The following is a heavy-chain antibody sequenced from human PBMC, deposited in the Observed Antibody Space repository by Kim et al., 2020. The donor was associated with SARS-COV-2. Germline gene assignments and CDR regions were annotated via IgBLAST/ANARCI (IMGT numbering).Heavy chain of an antibody. V-gene: IGHV4-4*02. J-gene: IGHJ4*02. CDR1: GRSISSSNW. D-gene: IGHD3-22*01. CDR2: IYHSGST. CDR3: ARVGYYDSSGYYTFDY. Sequence: SETLSLTCAVSGRSISSSNWWSWVRQPPGKGLEWIGEIYHSGSTNYNPSLKSRVTISVDKSKNQFSLKLSSVTAADTAVYYCARVGYYDSSGYYTFDYWGQGTLVTVSS.